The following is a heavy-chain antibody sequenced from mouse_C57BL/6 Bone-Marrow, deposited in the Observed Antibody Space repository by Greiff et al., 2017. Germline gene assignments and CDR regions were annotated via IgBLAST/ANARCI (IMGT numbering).Heavy chain of an antibody. CDR3: ARNIYYYGSSLDD. Sequence: QVQLQQSGPGLVQPSQSLSITCTVSGFSLTSYGVHWVRQSPGKGLEWLGVIWSGGSTDYNAPFISRLSISKDNSKSQVFFKMNSLQADDTAIYYCARNIYYYGSSLDDWGPGTTLTVSS. V-gene: IGHV2-2*01. D-gene: IGHD1-1*01. CDR1: GFSLTSYG. J-gene: IGHJ2*01. CDR2: IWSGGST.